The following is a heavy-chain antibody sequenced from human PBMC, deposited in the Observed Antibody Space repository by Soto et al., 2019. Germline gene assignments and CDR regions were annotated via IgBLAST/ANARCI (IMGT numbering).Heavy chain of an antibody. CDR2: INQDGSER. D-gene: IGHD4-17*01. CDR3: AVYGYGVSAAAY. J-gene: IGHJ4*02. CDR1: GLTFRNDW. V-gene: IGHV3-7*03. Sequence: VGSLRLSCAGSGLTFRNDWLSWVRQAPGKGLEWVANINQDGSERYYVDSVRGRFTISRDNVENSLYLQLNSLRPEDTAVYYCAVYGYGVSAAAYWGQGTLVTVSS.